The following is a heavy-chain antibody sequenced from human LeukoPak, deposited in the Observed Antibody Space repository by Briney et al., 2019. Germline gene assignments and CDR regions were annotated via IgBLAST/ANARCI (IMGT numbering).Heavy chain of an antibody. CDR2: INHSGST. CDR1: GGSFSGYY. CDR3: ATDHGSGMSQRWFDP. Sequence: PSETLSLTCAVYGGSFSGYYWSWIRQPPGKGLEWIGEINHSGSTNYNPSLKSRVTISVDTSKNQFSLKLSSVTAADTAVYYCATDHGSGMSQRWFDPWGQGTLVTVSS. V-gene: IGHV4-34*01. D-gene: IGHD3-10*01. J-gene: IGHJ5*02.